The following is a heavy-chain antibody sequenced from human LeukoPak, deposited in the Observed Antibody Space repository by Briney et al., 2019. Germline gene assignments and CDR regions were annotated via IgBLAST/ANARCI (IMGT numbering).Heavy chain of an antibody. CDR1: GFTFGDTW. J-gene: IGHJ4*02. CDR3: ATSYDMGWLIGY. Sequence: PGGSLRLSCAASGFTFGDTWMNWVRQVPGQGLEWVANTKQDGSEKFYVASVKGRFTISRDNGKSSLYLQMNSLRAEDTALYYCATSYDMGWLIGYWVQGTLVTVSS. CDR2: TKQDGSEK. V-gene: IGHV3-7*03. D-gene: IGHD3/OR15-3a*01.